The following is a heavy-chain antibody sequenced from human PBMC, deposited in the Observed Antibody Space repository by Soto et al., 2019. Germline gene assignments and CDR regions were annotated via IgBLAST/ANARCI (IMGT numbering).Heavy chain of an antibody. J-gene: IGHJ6*02. CDR3: TIAVADTPMVTCNYYVAIDV. V-gene: IGHV3-15*07. CDR2: IKSKFDGGST. D-gene: IGHD5-18*01. Sequence: DVQLLESGGGLVEPGGSLRLSCAVSGFSVTDAWMNWVRQAPGKGLAWVGRIKSKFDGGSTDYAAPVKGRLTISKDDSTNTLYLHMNSMKTEGTAVYYCTIAVADTPMVTCNYYVAIDVWGPGTTVSVSS. CDR1: GFSVTDAW.